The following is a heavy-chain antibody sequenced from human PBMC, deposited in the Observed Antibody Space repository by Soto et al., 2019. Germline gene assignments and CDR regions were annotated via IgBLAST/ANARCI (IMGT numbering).Heavy chain of an antibody. Sequence: GGSLRLSCAASGFTFTRYSMNWARQAPGKGLEWVSSISSTTHYIYYADSMRGRFTISRDNAKNAVYLEMNSLRAEDTAVYYCARESEDLTSNFDYWGQGTLVTVSS. J-gene: IGHJ4*02. V-gene: IGHV3-21*06. CDR3: ARESEDLTSNFDY. CDR2: ISSTTHYI. CDR1: GFTFTRYS.